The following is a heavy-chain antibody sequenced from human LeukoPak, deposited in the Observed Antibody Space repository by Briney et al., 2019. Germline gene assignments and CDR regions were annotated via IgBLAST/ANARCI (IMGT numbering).Heavy chain of an antibody. CDR1: GFTFSSYE. CDR2: ISSSGTTI. V-gene: IGHV3-48*03. Sequence: PGGSLRLSCAASGFTFSSYEMNWVRQAPGKGLEWVSYISSSGTTIYYADSVKGRFTISRDNAKNSLYLQMNSLRVEDTAVYYCARDSIVGATRAYWYFDLWGRGTLVTVSS. J-gene: IGHJ2*01. D-gene: IGHD1-26*01. CDR3: ARDSIVGATRAYWYFDL.